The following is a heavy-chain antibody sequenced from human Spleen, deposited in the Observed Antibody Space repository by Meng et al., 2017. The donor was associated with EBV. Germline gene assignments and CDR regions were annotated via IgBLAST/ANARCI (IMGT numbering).Heavy chain of an antibody. Sequence: QVVLGESGGGVVQPGRSLRLSCAASGFTFRSYAMHWVRQAPGKGLEWVAVISYDGSNKYYADSVKGRFTISRDNAKNTVYLQMNNVRVEDTAVYYCAKDCFGAKDSWGQGTLVTVSS. V-gene: IGHV3-30-3*01. J-gene: IGHJ4*02. CDR2: ISYDGSNK. CDR1: GFTFRSYA. D-gene: IGHD1-26*01. CDR3: AKDCFGAKDS.